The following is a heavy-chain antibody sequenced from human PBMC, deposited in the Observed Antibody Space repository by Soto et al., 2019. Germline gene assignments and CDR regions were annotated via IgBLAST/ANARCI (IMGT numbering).Heavy chain of an antibody. CDR3: ARGGWFGELLQPTWDYYGMDV. D-gene: IGHD3-10*01. V-gene: IGHV1-3*05. CDR1: GYTFTSYA. Sequence: QVQLVQSGAEEKKPGASVKVSCKASGYTFTSYAMHWVRQAPGQRLEWMGWINAGNGNTKYSQKFQGRVTITRDTAASTAYMELSSLRSEDTAVYYCARGGWFGELLQPTWDYYGMDVWGQGTTVTVSS. J-gene: IGHJ6*02. CDR2: INAGNGNT.